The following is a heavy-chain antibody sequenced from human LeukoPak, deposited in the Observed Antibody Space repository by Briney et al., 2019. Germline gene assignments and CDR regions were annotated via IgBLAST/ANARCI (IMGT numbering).Heavy chain of an antibody. CDR1: GGSISSSNW. CDR2: IYHSGST. V-gene: IGHV4-4*02. CDR3: ARVGQVRGVLYFDY. D-gene: IGHD3-10*01. Sequence: SETLSLTCAVSGGSISSSNWWSWVRQPPGKGLEWIEEIYHSGSTNYNPSLKSRVTISVDKSKNQFSLKLSSVTAADTAVYYCARVGQVRGVLYFDYWGQGTLVTVSS. J-gene: IGHJ4*02.